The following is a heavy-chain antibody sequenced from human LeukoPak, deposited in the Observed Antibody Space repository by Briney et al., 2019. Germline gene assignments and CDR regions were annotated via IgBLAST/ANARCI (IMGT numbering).Heavy chain of an antibody. V-gene: IGHV3-7*01. CDR2: IRQNGVTK. CDR1: GFTFTTYR. Sequence: GGSLRLSCATSGFTFTTYRMSWVRQAPGKGLEWVANIRQNGVTKYYADSVKGRFTVSRDNGIHSLFLQMNSLRAEDTAVYYCTRDSSPPYYHYHEYWGRGALVTVSS. CDR3: TRDSSPPYYHYHEY. D-gene: IGHD2-2*01. J-gene: IGHJ4*02.